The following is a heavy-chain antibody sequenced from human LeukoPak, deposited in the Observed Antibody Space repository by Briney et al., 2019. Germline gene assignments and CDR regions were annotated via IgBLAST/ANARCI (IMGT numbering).Heavy chain of an antibody. J-gene: IGHJ4*02. CDR1: GFTFSSYG. CDR3: AKDGGYYFDY. V-gene: IGHV3-30*02. CDR2: IRYDGSNK. Sequence: GGSLRLSCGASGFTFSSYGMHWVRQAPGKGQEWVAFIRYDGSNKYYADSVKGRFTISRDNSKNTLYLQMNSLRAEDTAVYYCAKDGGYYFDYWGQGTLVTVSS.